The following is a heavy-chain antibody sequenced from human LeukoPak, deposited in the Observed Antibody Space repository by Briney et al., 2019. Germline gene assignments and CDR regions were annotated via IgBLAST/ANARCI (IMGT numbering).Heavy chain of an antibody. CDR3: ARQNYGSGDY. CDR2: INSDGSST. CDR1: GFTFSRNW. J-gene: IGHJ4*02. D-gene: IGHD3-10*01. Sequence: PGGSLRLSCAASGFTFSRNWMHWVRQAPGKGLVWVSRINSDGSSTSYADSVKGRFAISRDNAKNTLYLQMNSLRAEDTAVYYCARQNYGSGDYWGQGTLVTVSS. V-gene: IGHV3-74*01.